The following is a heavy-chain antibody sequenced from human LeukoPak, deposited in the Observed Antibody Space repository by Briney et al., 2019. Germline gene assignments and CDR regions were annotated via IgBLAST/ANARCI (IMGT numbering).Heavy chain of an antibody. D-gene: IGHD6-19*01. CDR3: AKTYSSAWWALDY. CDR1: GFTFNSYA. Sequence: LRLSXAASGFTFNSYAMSWVRQAPGKGLEWVSVISGSGGSTYYADSVKGRFTISRDSSKNTLYLQMNSLRAEDTAIYYCAKTYSSAWWALDYWGQGTLVTVSS. J-gene: IGHJ4*02. V-gene: IGHV3-23*01. CDR2: ISGSGGST.